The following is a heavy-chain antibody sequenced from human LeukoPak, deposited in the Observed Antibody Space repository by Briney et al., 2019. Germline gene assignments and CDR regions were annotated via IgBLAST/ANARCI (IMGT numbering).Heavy chain of an antibody. D-gene: IGHD4-11*01. CDR3: ATDDYRGLGY. CDR1: GITFSNYW. V-gene: IGHV3-74*01. Sequence: GGSLRLSCVASGITFSNYWMHWVRQAPGKGLVWVSHIIQDGSSTFYADSVKGRFTISRDNAKNTLYLQMNGLRAEDTAVYYCATDDYRGLGYWGQGTLVTVSS. J-gene: IGHJ4*02. CDR2: IIQDGSST.